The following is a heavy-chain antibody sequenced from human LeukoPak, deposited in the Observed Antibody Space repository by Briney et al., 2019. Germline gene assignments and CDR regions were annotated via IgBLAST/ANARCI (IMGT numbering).Heavy chain of an antibody. V-gene: IGHV3-48*03. D-gene: IGHD2-21*02. J-gene: IGHJ4*02. CDR3: ARQHIVVVTAIDY. Sequence: GGSLRLSCAASGFTFSSYKMNWVRQAPGKGLEWVSYISSSGSTIYYADSVKGRFTISRDNAKNSLYLQMNSLRAEDTAVYYCARQHIVVVTAIDYWGQGTLVTVSS. CDR2: ISSSGSTI. CDR1: GFTFSSYK.